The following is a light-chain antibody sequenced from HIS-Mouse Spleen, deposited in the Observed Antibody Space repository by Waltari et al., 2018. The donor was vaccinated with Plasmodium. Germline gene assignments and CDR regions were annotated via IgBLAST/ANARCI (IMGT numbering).Light chain of an antibody. CDR1: QSVSSN. J-gene: IGKJ4*01. Sequence: ELVMTQSPATLSVSPGERATLSCRASQSVSSNLAWYQQKPGQAPRLLIYRASTRATGIPARFSGSVSGTEFTLTISSLQSEDFAVYSCQQYNNWPLTFGGGTKVEIK. CDR2: RAS. CDR3: QQYNNWPLT. V-gene: IGKV3-15*01.